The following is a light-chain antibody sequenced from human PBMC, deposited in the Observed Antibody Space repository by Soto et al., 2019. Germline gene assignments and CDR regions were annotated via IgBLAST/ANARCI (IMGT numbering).Light chain of an antibody. CDR2: SDN. CDR1: SSNIGGNS. V-gene: IGLV1-44*01. J-gene: IGLJ1*01. Sequence: QSVLTQPPSASGTPGQRVTISCAGSSSNIGGNSVTWYQQVPGTAPKLLIYSDNRRPSGVPDRFSGSKSGTSASLAISGLQSADEADYYCATWDDSLNGSGVFGTGTKLTV. CDR3: ATWDDSLNGSGV.